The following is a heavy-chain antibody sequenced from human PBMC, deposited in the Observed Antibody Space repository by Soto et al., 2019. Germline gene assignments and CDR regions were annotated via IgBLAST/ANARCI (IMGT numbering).Heavy chain of an antibody. J-gene: IGHJ5*02. CDR1: GGSFSGYY. D-gene: IGHD6-13*01. CDR2: INHSGST. CDR3: ARPGYSSSWYVNWFDP. V-gene: IGHV4-34*01. Sequence: PSETLSLTCAVYGGSFSGYYWSWIRQPPGKGLEWIGEINHSGSTNYNPSLKSRVTISVDTSKNQFSLKLSSVTAADTAVYYCARPGYSSSWYVNWFDPWGQGTLVTVSS.